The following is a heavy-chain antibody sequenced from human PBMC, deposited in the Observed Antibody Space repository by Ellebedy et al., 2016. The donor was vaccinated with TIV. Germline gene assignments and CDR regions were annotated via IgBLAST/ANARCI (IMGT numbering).Heavy chain of an antibody. CDR2: INLSDGGT. D-gene: IGHD3-10*01. CDR1: GYTFTKYY. Sequence: ASVKVSCKASGYTFTKYYMHWVRQAPGQGLEWMGIINLSDGGTTYAKKFQGRVTMTRDRSMNTVYMDLSSLRSEDTAVYYCASYGSGTYASFDLWGQGTLVTVSS. CDR3: ASYGSGTYASFDL. V-gene: IGHV1-46*01. J-gene: IGHJ4*02.